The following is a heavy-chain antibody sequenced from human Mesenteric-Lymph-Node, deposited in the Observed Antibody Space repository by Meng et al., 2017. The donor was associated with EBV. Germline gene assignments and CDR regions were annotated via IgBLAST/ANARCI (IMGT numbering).Heavy chain of an antibody. J-gene: IGHJ4*02. CDR1: GTSVSSASCY. Sequence: EPAPGLRTPPDTPALPCSFAGTSVSSASCYWRWIGKPPGKGVEWIGSSYRTGSTDYNPSLNSRVSISIDTSKNQFSLRLTSVTAADTAVYYCARDSGITVTNSFDYWGQGALVTVSS. CDR2: SYRTGST. V-gene: IGHV4-61*01. CDR3: ARDSGITVTNSFDY. D-gene: IGHD1-20*01.